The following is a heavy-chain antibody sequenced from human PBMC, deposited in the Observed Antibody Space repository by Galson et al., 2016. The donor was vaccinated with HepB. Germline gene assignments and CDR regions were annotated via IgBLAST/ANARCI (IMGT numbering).Heavy chain of an antibody. J-gene: IGHJ4*02. Sequence: SLRLSCAASGFTFSSYAMSWVRQAPGKGLEWVSVISAASNTYYTDSVKGRFTISRDNSKTTLYLEMNSLRVEDTAVYYCASRPGGASVYYGVFDYWGQGALVTVSS. V-gene: IGHV3-23*01. D-gene: IGHD2-8*02. CDR3: ASRPGGASVYYGVFDY. CDR1: GFTFSSYA. CDR2: ISAASNT.